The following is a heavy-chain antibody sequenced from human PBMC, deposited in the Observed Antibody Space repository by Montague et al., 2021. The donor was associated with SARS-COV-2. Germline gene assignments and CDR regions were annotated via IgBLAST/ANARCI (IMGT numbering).Heavy chain of an antibody. CDR2: IYYSGST. J-gene: IGHJ1*01. CDR1: GGSISSSSHY. V-gene: IGHV4-39*07. Sequence: SETLSLTCTVSGGSISSSSHYWGWIRQPPGKGLEWIGTIYYSGSTYYNASLKSRVIISVDTSKNQFSLNLSSVTAADTAVYYCARVQAQQLADVWGQGTLVTVSS. D-gene: IGHD6-13*01. CDR3: ARVQAQQLADV.